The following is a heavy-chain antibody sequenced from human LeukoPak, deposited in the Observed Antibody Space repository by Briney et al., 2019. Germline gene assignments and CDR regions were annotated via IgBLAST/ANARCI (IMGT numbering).Heavy chain of an antibody. CDR3: AGVPYSSGWNSFDY. Sequence: ASVKVSCKASGGTFSSYAISWVRQAPGQGLEWMGGIIPIFGTANYAQKFQGRVTITADESTSTAYMELSGLRSEDTAVYYCAGVPYSSGWNSFDYWGQGTLVTVSS. CDR2: IIPIFGTA. CDR1: GGTFSSYA. V-gene: IGHV1-69*13. J-gene: IGHJ4*02. D-gene: IGHD6-19*01.